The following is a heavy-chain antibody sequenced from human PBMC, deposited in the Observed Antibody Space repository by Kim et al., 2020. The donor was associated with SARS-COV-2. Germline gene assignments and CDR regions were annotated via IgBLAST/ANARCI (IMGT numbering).Heavy chain of an antibody. CDR3: ASLQDMGTTFNY. V-gene: IGHV3-7*01. Sequence: GGSLRLSCAASGFTFSRYLMSWVRQAPGKGLEWVATINQDGSVKWYVDSLRGRFTISRDNARTSLYLQMTTLRAEDTAMYYCASLQDMGTTFNYWGQGTLVTVSS. CDR1: GFTFSRYL. D-gene: IGHD1-1*01. CDR2: INQDGSVK. J-gene: IGHJ4*02.